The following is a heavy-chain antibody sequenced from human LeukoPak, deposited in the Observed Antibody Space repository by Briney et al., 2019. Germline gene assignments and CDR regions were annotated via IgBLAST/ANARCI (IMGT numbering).Heavy chain of an antibody. CDR2: IYSGGST. CDR1: GFTVSSNY. V-gene: IGHV3-53*01. J-gene: IGHJ3*02. Sequence: PGGSLRLSCAASGFTVSSNYMSWVRQAPGKGLEWVSVIYSGGSTYYADSVKGRFTISRDNSKNTLYLQMNSLGAEDTAVYYCARDGPYYDSSGSIKADAFDIWGQGTMVAVSS. D-gene: IGHD3-22*01. CDR3: ARDGPYYDSSGSIKADAFDI.